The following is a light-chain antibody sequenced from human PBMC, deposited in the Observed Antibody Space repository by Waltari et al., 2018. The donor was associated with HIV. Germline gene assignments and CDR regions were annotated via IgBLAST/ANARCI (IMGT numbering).Light chain of an antibody. V-gene: IGKV1-39*01. CDR2: AAA. J-gene: IGKJ2*01. CDR3: QQSYSTPPYT. Sequence: IQMTQSPSALSASLGTRVTITCRSSQNIENYVNWYQQKPGKAPKLLIYAAATLHSGVPSRFSGSGSGTEFTLSVASLEREDAATYFCQQSYSTPPYTFGQGTKVQI. CDR1: QNIENY.